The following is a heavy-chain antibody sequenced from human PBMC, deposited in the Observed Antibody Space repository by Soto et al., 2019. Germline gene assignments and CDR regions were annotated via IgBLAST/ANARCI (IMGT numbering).Heavy chain of an antibody. V-gene: IGHV1-18*04. CDR2: ISAYNGNT. Sequence: ASVKVPCKASGYTFTSYGISWVRQAPGQGLEGMGWISAYNGNTNYAQKLQGRVTMTTDTSTSTAYMELRSLRSDDTAVYYCARGVRSSWYSYYAMDFWGEALTVSVYS. CDR1: GYTFTSYG. J-gene: IGHJ6*04. CDR3: ARGVRSSWYSYYAMDF. D-gene: IGHD6-13*01.